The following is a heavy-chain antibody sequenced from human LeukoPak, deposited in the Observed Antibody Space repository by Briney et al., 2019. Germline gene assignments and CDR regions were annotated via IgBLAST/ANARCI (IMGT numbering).Heavy chain of an antibody. Sequence: GGSLRLSCAASGFTFSSYTMSWVRQAPGKGLEWVSAISSSGGSTYYADSVKGRFSISRDNSKNTLYVQMNSLRAEDTAVYYCARRGVAATNVFDIWGQGTMVTVSS. J-gene: IGHJ3*02. CDR2: ISSSGGST. CDR3: ARRGVAATNVFDI. CDR1: GFTFSSYT. D-gene: IGHD2-15*01. V-gene: IGHV3-23*01.